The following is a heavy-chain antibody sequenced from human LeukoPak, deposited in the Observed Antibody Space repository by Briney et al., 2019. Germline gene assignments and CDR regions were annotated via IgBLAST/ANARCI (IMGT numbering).Heavy chain of an antibody. CDR3: AREGQLASPDY. J-gene: IGHJ4*02. D-gene: IGHD6-6*01. V-gene: IGHV4-39*07. Sequence: PSETLSLTCTVSGGSIGSSSYYWGWIRQPPGKGLEWIGSIYYSGSTYYNPSLKSRVTISVDTSKNQFSLKLSSVTAADTAVYYCAREGQLASPDYWGQGTLVTVSS. CDR2: IYYSGST. CDR1: GGSIGSSSYY.